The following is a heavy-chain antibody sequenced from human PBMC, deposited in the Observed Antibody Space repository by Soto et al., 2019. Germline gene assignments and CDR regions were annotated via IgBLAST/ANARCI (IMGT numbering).Heavy chain of an antibody. V-gene: IGHV1-3*01. D-gene: IGHD6-19*01. CDR2: INAGNGNT. J-gene: IGHJ4*02. CDR3: ARDRSSDWSFEH. Sequence: GASVKVSCKASGYTFTTYAMHWVRQAPGQRLEWMGWINAGNGNTKYSQKFQDRVTITRDTSANTAYMELSSLRSEDTAVYYCARDRSSDWSFEHWGQGTLVPVAS. CDR1: GYTFTTYA.